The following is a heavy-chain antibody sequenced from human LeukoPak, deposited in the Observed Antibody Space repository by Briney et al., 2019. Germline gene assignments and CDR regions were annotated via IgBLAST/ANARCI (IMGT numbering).Heavy chain of an antibody. CDR1: GFTFDDYA. CDR3: AKGFHAAMVYYFDC. Sequence: GRSLRLSCAASGFTFDDYAMHWLRQAPGKGLQWVSGISWTSGSIGYADSVKGRFTTSRDNAKNSLYLQMNSLRAEDTALYYCAKGFHAAMVYYFDCWGQGTLVTVSS. J-gene: IGHJ4*02. V-gene: IGHV3-9*01. CDR2: ISWTSGSI. D-gene: IGHD5-18*01.